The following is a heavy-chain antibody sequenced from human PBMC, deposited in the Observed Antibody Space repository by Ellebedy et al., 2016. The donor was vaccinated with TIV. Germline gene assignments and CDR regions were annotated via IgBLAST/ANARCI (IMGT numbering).Heavy chain of an antibody. D-gene: IGHD2-2*02. Sequence: SVKGRFTVSRDNSKNSLYLQMNSLRAEDTAIYFCARDRTIYNYGVDVWGQGTAVSVSS. J-gene: IGHJ6*02. V-gene: IGHV3-21*01. CDR3: ARDRTIYNYGVDV.